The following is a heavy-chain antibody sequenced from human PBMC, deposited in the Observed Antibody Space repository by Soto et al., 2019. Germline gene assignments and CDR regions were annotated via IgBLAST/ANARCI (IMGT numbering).Heavy chain of an antibody. CDR2: IYPGDSDT. V-gene: IGHV5-51*01. D-gene: IGHD3-3*01. Sequence: GESLKISCKGSGYSFTSYWIGWVRQMPGKGLEWMGIIYPGDSDTRYSPSFQGQVTISADKSISTAYLQWSSLKASDTAMYYCARLQGPYYDFGSGYYYYYYGMDVWGQGTTVTVSS. J-gene: IGHJ6*02. CDR1: GYSFTSYW. CDR3: ARLQGPYYDFGSGYYYYYYGMDV.